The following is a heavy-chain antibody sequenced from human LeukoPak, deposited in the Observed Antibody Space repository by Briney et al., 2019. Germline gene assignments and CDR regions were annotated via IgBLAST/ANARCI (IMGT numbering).Heavy chain of an antibody. J-gene: IGHJ5*02. CDR1: GGSFSGYY. CDR2: INHSGST. V-gene: IGHV4-34*01. CDR3: ARDLYYYGSGSLKGYNWFDP. D-gene: IGHD3-10*01. Sequence: PSETLSLTCAVYGGSFSGYYWSWIRQPPGKGLEWIGEINHSGSTNYNPSLKSRVTISVDTSKNQFSLKLSSVTAADTAVYYCARDLYYYGSGSLKGYNWFDPWGQGTLVTVSS.